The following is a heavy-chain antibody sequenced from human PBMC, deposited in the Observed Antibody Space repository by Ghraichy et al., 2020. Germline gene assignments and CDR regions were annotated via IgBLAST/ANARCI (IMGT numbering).Heavy chain of an antibody. V-gene: IGHV3-73*01. J-gene: IGHJ3*02. Sequence: GGFLRLSCAASGFNFSGSIIYWVRQASGKGLEWVGRIRSKANNFATAYGASMKGRFTISRDDSKNTAYLQMNSLKTEDTAVYYCTLGIAVAGTNAFDIWGQGTKVTVSS. CDR3: TLGIAVAGTNAFDI. CDR1: GFNFSGSI. D-gene: IGHD6-19*01. CDR2: IRSKANNFAT.